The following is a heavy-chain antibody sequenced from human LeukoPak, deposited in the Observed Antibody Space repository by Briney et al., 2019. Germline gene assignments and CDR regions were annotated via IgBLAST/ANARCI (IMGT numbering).Heavy chain of an antibody. J-gene: IGHJ6*03. CDR3: ARDSPSVLLWFGESYYYYYMDV. Sequence: SEALSLTCTVSGGSINNYYWSWVRQPPGKGLEWIGYVFYTGYTNYNPSLKSRVTISVDTSKNQFSLKLSSVTAADTAVYYCARDSPSVLLWFGESYYYYYMDVWGKGTTVTISS. D-gene: IGHD3-10*01. V-gene: IGHV4-59*12. CDR1: GGSINNYY. CDR2: VFYTGYT.